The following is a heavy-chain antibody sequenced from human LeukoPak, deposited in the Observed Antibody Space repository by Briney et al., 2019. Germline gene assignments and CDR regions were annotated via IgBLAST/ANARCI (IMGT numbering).Heavy chain of an antibody. CDR3: ARGPMTTADY. V-gene: IGHV1-46*01. CDR2: INPSGGST. CDR1: GYTFTRYY. J-gene: IGHJ4*02. Sequence: ASVKVSCKASGYTFTRYYMHWVRQAPGQGLEWMGGINPSGGSTSYAQKFQGRVTMTRDTSTSTVYMELSSLRSEDTAVYYRARGPMTTADYWGQGTLVTVSS. D-gene: IGHD4-17*01.